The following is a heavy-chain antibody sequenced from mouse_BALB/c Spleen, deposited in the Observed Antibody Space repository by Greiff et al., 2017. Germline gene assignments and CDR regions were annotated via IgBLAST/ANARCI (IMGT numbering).Heavy chain of an antibody. CDR3: AGYGNPACFAY. CDR2: INPSSGYT. CDR1: GYTFTSYT. D-gene: IGHD2-1*01. Sequence: VQGVESGAELARPGASVKMSCKASGYTFTSYTMHWVKQRPGQGLEWIGYINPSSGYTNYNQKFKDKATLTADKSSSTAYMQLSSLTSEDSAVYYCAGYGNPACFAYWGQGTLVTVSA. J-gene: IGHJ3*01. V-gene: IGHV1-4*01.